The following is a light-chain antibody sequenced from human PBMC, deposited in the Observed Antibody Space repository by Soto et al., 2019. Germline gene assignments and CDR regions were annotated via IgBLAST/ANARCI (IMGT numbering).Light chain of an antibody. V-gene: IGLV2-14*03. CDR3: SSYTISNTRQIV. CDR2: DVS. J-gene: IGLJ1*01. CDR1: SSDVGGYNY. Sequence: QSVLPQPASVSGSPGQSITISCTGTSSDVGGYNYVSWYQHHPGKAPKLIIYDVSNRPSGVSIRFSGSKSDNTASLTISGLQPEDEADYHCSSYTISNTRQIVFGTGTKSPS.